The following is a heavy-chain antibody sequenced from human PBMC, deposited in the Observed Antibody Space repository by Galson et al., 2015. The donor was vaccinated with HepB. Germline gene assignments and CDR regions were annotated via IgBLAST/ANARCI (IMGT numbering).Heavy chain of an antibody. J-gene: IGHJ4*02. D-gene: IGHD1-26*01. CDR3: ARHYRTNVHHHSGSWGLDY. CDR2: IYPGDSDT. CDR1: GYSFTSYW. V-gene: IGHV5-51*01. Sequence: QSGAEVKKPGESLKISCKGSGYSFTSYWIGWVRQMPGKGLEWVGIIYPGDSDTRYSPSFQGQVTISADKSISTAYLQWSSLKASDTAMYYCARHYRTNVHHHSGSWGLDYWGQGTLVTVSS.